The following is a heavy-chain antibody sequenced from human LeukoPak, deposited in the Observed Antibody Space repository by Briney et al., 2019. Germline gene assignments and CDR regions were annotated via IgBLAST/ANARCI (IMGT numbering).Heavy chain of an antibody. CDR2: IYYSGST. D-gene: IGHD3-9*01. CDR3: AREDYDILDV. Sequence: SETLSPTCTVSGGSISSHYWSWIRQPPGKGLEWIGYIYYSGSTNYNPSLKSRVTISVDTSKNQFSLKLSSVTAADTAVYYCAREDYDILDVWGKGTTVTVSS. V-gene: IGHV4-59*11. J-gene: IGHJ6*04. CDR1: GGSISSHY.